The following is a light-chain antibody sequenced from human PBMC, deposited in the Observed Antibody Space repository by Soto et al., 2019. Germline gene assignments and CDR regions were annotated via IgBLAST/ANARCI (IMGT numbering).Light chain of an antibody. CDR3: SSYTTSNTRQIV. V-gene: IGLV2-14*01. J-gene: IGLJ1*01. Sequence: QSALTQPASVSGSPGQSITISCTGTSSDVGGYNYVSWYQQHPGKGPKFMIYDVSNRPSGVSNRFSGSKSGNTASLTISGLQAEDEADYYCSSYTTSNTRQIVFGTGTQLTVL. CDR1: SSDVGGYNY. CDR2: DVS.